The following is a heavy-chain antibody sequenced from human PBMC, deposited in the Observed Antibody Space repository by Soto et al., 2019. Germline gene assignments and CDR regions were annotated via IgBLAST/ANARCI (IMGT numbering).Heavy chain of an antibody. CDR3: ARDWGSSSMDY. J-gene: IGHJ4*02. D-gene: IGHD6-6*01. CDR1: GYTFTSYG. CDR2: ISAYNGNS. V-gene: IGHV1-18*01. Sequence: GPVKVSCKASGYTFTSYGISWVRQAPGQGIEWMGWISAYNGNSNYAQKLQGRVTMTTDTSTSTAYMELRSLRSDDTAVYYCARDWGSSSMDYWGQGTLVTVSS.